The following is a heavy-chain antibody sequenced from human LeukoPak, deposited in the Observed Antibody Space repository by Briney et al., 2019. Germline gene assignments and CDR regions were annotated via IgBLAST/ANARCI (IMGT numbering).Heavy chain of an antibody. D-gene: IGHD5-18*01. CDR1: SYSISSGYY. CDR3: ARDLFTIFGYSYGSDAFDI. Sequence: SETLSLTCTVSSYSISSGYYWGWIRQPPGKGLEWIGEIYHSGSTNYNPSLKSRVTISVDKSKNQFSLKLSSVTAADTAVYYCARDLFTIFGYSYGSDAFDIWGQGTMVTVSS. V-gene: IGHV4-38-2*02. CDR2: IYHSGST. J-gene: IGHJ3*02.